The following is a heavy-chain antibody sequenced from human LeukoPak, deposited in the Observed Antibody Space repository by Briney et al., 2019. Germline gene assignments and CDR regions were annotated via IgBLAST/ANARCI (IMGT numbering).Heavy chain of an antibody. D-gene: IGHD3-9*01. CDR2: ISSSSSYI. CDR1: GFTFSSYS. Sequence: SGGSLRLSCAASGFTFSSYSMNWVRQAPGKGLEWVSSISSSSSYIYYADSVKGRFTISRDNSKNTLYLQMNSLRAEDTAVYYCARQYDILTEFDPWGQGTLVTVSS. V-gene: IGHV3-21*01. J-gene: IGHJ5*02. CDR3: ARQYDILTEFDP.